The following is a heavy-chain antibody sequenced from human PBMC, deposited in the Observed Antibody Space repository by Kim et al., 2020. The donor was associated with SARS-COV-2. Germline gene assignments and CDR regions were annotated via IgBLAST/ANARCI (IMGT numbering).Heavy chain of an antibody. J-gene: IGHJ4*02. D-gene: IGHD1-1*01. CDR2: ANSYAT. V-gene: IGHV3-73*01. CDR3: VTGSSD. Sequence: ANSYATACAASVKGRFTISRDDSKNKAYLKMNSLKTEDTAVYYCVTGSSDWGQGTLVTVSS.